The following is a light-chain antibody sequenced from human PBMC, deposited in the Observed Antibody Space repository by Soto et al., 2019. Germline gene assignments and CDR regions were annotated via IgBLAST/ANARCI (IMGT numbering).Light chain of an antibody. J-gene: IGKJ5*01. CDR2: GAS. CDR1: QRVSSTY. Sequence: EIVLTQSPGTLSLSPGERATLSCRASQRVSSTYLAWYQQKPGQPPRLLIYGASSRATGIPDRFSGSGSGTDFTLTITRLESEDLAVYYCQQSGSSPVTFGQGTRLDI. V-gene: IGKV3-20*01. CDR3: QQSGSSPVT.